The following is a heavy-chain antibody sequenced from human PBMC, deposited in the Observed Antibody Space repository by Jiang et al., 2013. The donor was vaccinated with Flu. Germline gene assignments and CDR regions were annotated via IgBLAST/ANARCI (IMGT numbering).Heavy chain of an antibody. CDR3: ARTTGYFDY. D-gene: IGHD1-14*01. V-gene: IGHV6-1*01. CDR2: TFYRSKWNN. CDR1: NSAA. J-gene: IGHJ4*02. Sequence: NSAAWNWIRQSPSRGLEWLGRTFYRSKWNNDYALSVKSRITINPDTSKNQFSLQLNSVTPEDTAVYYCARTTGYFDYWGQGTLVTVSS.